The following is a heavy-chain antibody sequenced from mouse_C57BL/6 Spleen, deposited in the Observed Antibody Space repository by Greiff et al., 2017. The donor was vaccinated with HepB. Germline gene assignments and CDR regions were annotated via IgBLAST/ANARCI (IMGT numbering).Heavy chain of an antibody. D-gene: IGHD1-1*01. CDR3: ARDRRYYGSSYGAMDY. V-gene: IGHV5-4*01. J-gene: IGHJ4*01. CDR1: GFTFSSYA. CDR2: ISDGGSYT. Sequence: EVKLVESGGGLVKPGGSLKLSCAASGFTFSSYAMPWVRQTPEKRLEWVATISDGGSYTYYPDNVKGRITITRDNAKNNLYLQLSNLKSEDTAMYYCARDRRYYGSSYGAMDYWGQGTSVTVSA.